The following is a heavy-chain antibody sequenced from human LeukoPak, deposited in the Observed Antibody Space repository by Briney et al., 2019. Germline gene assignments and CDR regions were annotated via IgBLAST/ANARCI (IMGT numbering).Heavy chain of an antibody. J-gene: IGHJ6*03. CDR1: GGSISSGGYS. Sequence: SETLSLTCAVSGGSISSGGYSWSWIRQPPGKGLEWIGYIYYSGSTYYNPSLKSRVTISVDTSKNQFSLKLSSVTAADAAVYYCARDGADYYDSSGWPYYYYYYMDVWGKGTTVTASS. D-gene: IGHD3-22*01. CDR2: IYYSGST. CDR3: ARDGADYYDSSGWPYYYYYYMDV. V-gene: IGHV4-30-4*07.